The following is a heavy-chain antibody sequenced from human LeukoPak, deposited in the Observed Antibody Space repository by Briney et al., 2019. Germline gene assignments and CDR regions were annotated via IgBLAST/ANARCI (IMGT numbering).Heavy chain of an antibody. V-gene: IGHV3-15*01. J-gene: IGHJ4*02. CDR3: RSYDSSSYYFDY. CDR2: IKSKTDGGTT. CDR1: GFTFSNAW. D-gene: IGHD3-22*01. Sequence: GGSLRLSCAASGFTFSNAWMSWVRQAPGKGLEWVGRIKSKTDGGTTDYAAPVKGRFTISRDDSKNTLYLQMNSLKTEDTAVYYRRSYDSSSYYFDYWGQGTLVTVSS.